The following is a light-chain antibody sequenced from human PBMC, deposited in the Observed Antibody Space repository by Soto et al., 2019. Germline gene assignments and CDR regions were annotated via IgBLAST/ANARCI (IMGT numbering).Light chain of an antibody. Sequence: QSALAQPASVSGSPGQSITISCAGTNNDVGAYNYVSWYQQLPGKAPKLLIYDVKYRPSGVSSRFSGSRSGNTASLTISGLQTEDEADYYCTSFTSGSPPYVLGTGTKLTVL. V-gene: IGLV2-14*03. CDR1: NNDVGAYNY. J-gene: IGLJ1*01. CDR2: DVK. CDR3: TSFTSGSPPYV.